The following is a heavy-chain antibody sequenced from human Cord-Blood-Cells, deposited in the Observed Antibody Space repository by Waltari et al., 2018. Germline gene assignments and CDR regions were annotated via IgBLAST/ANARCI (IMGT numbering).Heavy chain of an antibody. CDR2: INHSGST. V-gene: IGHV4-34*01. D-gene: IGHD3-10*01. Sequence: QVQLQQWGAGLLKPSETLSLTCAVYGGSFSGYYWSWIRQPPGKGLEWIGEINHSGSTNYNPSLKSRVTISVDTSKNQFSLQLRSVTAADTAVYYCARVPGIDYWGQGTLVTVSS. J-gene: IGHJ4*02. CDR1: GGSFSGYY. CDR3: ARVPGIDY.